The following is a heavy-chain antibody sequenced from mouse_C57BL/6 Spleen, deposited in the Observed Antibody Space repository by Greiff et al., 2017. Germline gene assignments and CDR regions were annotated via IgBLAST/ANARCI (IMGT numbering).Heavy chain of an antibody. CDR1: GFNIKDYY. J-gene: IGHJ2*01. CDR2: IDPEDGET. D-gene: IGHD1-1*01. CDR3: ARITTVVEYYFDY. Sequence: VQLQQSGAELVKPGASVKLSCTASGFNIKDYYMHWVKQRTEQGLEWIGRIDPEDGETKYAPKFQGKATITAYTSSNTAYLQLSSLTSEDTAVYYCARITTVVEYYFDYWGQGTTRTVSS. V-gene: IGHV14-2*01.